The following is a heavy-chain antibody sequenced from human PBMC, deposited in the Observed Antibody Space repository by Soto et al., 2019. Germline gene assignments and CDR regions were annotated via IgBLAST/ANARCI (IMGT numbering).Heavy chain of an antibody. CDR2: ISGSGGST. Sequence: GGSLGLSCAASGFTVSSYAMSWVRQAPGKGLEWVSAISGSGGSTYYADSVKGRFTISRDNSKNTLYLQMNSLRAEDTAVYYCAKNEDCSSTSCYDWFDPWGQGTLVTVSS. D-gene: IGHD2-2*01. J-gene: IGHJ5*02. V-gene: IGHV3-23*01. CDR1: GFTVSSYA. CDR3: AKNEDCSSTSCYDWFDP.